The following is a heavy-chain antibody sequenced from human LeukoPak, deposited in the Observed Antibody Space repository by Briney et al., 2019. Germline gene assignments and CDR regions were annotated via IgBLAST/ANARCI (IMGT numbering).Heavy chain of an antibody. CDR2: ISWNSGSI. CDR1: GFTFSSYA. D-gene: IGHD5-12*01. V-gene: IGHV3-9*01. Sequence: PGGTLRLSCAASGFTFSSYAMHWVRQAPGKGLEWVSDISWNSGSIGYADSVKGRFTISRDNAKNSLYLQMNSLRAEDTALYYCAKDVYSGCDSLWYWGQGTLVTVSS. CDR3: AKDVYSGCDSLWY. J-gene: IGHJ4*02.